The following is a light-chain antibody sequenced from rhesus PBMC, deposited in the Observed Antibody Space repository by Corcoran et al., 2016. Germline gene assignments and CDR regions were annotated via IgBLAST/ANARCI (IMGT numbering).Light chain of an antibody. J-gene: IGKJ4*01. CDR3: KQESNWPLT. CDR1: QSVSSN. CDR2: DAS. Sequence: EIIMTQSPATLSLSPGERATLSCRTSQSVSSNLAWYQQKPGQAPRLLIYDASNRAPGVPDRFRGSGSGTDCTLTISSLEAEDVGVYYCKQESNWPLTFGGGTKVEIK. V-gene: IGKV3-35*01.